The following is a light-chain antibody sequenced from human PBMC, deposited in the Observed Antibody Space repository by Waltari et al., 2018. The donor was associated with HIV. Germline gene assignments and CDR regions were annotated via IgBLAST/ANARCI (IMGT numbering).Light chain of an antibody. V-gene: IGLV2-14*03. CDR3: SSYTASSTLDVV. CDR1: SSDIGAYNY. CDR2: EVS. Sequence: QSALTQAASVSGSPGQSITISCTGSSSDIGAYNYVSWYQQHPDKVPKLVIYEVSNRPSGISNRFSGYKSGNTASLTISGLQADDEASYYCSSYTASSTLDVVFGGGTRLTVL. J-gene: IGLJ2*01.